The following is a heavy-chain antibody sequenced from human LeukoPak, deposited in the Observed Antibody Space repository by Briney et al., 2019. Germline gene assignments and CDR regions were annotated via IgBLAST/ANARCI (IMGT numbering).Heavy chain of an antibody. V-gene: IGHV1-69*04. CDR1: GGTFSSYA. D-gene: IGHD5-12*01. CDR2: IIPILGIA. J-gene: IGHJ4*02. CDR3: ARAGYSGYDFLPFDY. Sequence: ASVKVSCKASGGTFSSYAISWVRQAPGQGLEWMGRIIPILGIANYAQKFQGRVTITADKSTSTAYMELSSLRSEDTAVYYCARAGYSGYDFLPFDYWGQGTLVTVSS.